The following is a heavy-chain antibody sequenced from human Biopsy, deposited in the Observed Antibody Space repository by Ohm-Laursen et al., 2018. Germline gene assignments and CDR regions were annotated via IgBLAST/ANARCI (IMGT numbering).Heavy chain of an antibody. J-gene: IGHJ6*02. V-gene: IGHV2-70*11. Sequence: PTQTLTLTCSFSGFSLSARGMCVSCIRQAPGKALEWLARVDWDDYKDYSASLQTKLSISKDTSNDQVVLTVNNVDPADTATYYCARTPILIVSAGLVYRHRRHLQGMDVWGQGIAVTVS. CDR3: ARTPILIVSAGLVYRHRRHLQGMDV. D-gene: IGHD6-13*01. CDR2: VDWDDYK. CDR1: GFSLSARGMC.